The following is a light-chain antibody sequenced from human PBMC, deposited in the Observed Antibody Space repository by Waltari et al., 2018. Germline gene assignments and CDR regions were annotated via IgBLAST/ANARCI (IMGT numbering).Light chain of an antibody. J-gene: IGLJ2*01. CDR2: EVT. Sequence: QAALTQPPSESGSPGQSVTISCTGTRSDIGGYNYVSWYQQHPGKAPKLIIYEVTERPSGVPDRFSGSKSGSTASLTGSGLRTEDEADYYCTSYSGSDTVVFGGGTKLTVL. CDR3: TSYSGSDTVV. V-gene: IGLV2-8*01. CDR1: RSDIGGYNY.